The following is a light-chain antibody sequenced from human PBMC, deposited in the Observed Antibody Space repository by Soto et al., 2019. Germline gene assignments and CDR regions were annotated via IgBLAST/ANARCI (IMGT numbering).Light chain of an antibody. CDR2: DVS. CDR1: SSDVGGYNY. V-gene: IGLV2-14*01. J-gene: IGLJ2*01. CDR3: SSYTSSSTLV. Sequence: QSALTQPASVSGSPGQSITISCTGTSSDVGGYNYVSWYQQHPGKAPKLMSYDVSNRPSGVSNRFSGSESGNTASLTISGLQAEDEADYYCSSYTSSSTLVFGGGTNLTVL.